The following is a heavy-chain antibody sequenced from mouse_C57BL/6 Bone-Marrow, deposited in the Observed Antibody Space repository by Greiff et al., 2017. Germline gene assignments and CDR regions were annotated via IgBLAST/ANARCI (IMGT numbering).Heavy chain of an antibody. CDR1: GYTFTSYW. CDR2: IDPSASYT. D-gene: IGHD2-1*01. J-gene: IGHJ4*01. CDR3: ARRVIYYGNPYAMDY. Sequence: QVQLQQPGAELVKPGASVKLSCKASGYTFTSYWMQWVQQRPGQGLEWIGEIDPSASYTNYNQKFKGKATLTVDTASSTAYLQLSILTSEDSAVYYCARRVIYYGNPYAMDYWGQGTSVTVSS. V-gene: IGHV1-50*01.